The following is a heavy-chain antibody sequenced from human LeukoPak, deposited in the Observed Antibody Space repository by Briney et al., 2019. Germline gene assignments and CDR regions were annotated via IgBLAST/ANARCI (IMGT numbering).Heavy chain of an antibody. CDR2: FDPEDGET. Sequence: ASVKVSCKVSGYTLTELSMHWVRQAPGKGLKWMGGFDPEDGETIYAQKFQGRVTMTEDTSTDTAYMELSSLRSEDTAVYYCATAPTYYYDSSGYLSLSNVYAFDIWGQGTMVTVSS. CDR3: ATAPTYYYDSSGYLSLSNVYAFDI. CDR1: GYTLTELS. J-gene: IGHJ3*02. D-gene: IGHD3-22*01. V-gene: IGHV1-24*01.